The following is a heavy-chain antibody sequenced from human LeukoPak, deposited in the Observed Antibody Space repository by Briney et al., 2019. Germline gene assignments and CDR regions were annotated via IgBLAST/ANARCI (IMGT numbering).Heavy chain of an antibody. CDR3: ARRGFSDSRGFYPDFDY. V-gene: IGHV3-72*01. J-gene: IGHJ4*02. Sequence: GGSLRLPCAASGFIFIDYYMDWVRQAPGKGLEWVGRSRNKANSYSTEYAAPVKGRFTISRDESKNSMYLQMNSLKTEDTAVYFCARRGFSDSRGFYPDFDYWGRGTLVTVSS. CDR1: GFIFIDYY. CDR2: SRNKANSYST. D-gene: IGHD3-22*01.